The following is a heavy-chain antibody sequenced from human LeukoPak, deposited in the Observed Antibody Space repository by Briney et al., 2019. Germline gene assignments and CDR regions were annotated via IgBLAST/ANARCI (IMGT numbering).Heavy chain of an antibody. CDR2: VFHSGYT. V-gene: IGHV4-4*02. J-gene: IGHJ5*02. D-gene: IGHD4-17*01. CDR1: GGSIRSSDL. CDR3: ATRLTYGDYLDP. Sequence: SETLSLTCSVSGGSIRSSDLYNWVRQPPGKGLEWIAEVFHSGYTKYNPSLKSRVTISVDKSKNQFSLKLSSVTAADTAIYYCATRLTYGDYLDPWGRGTLVTVSS.